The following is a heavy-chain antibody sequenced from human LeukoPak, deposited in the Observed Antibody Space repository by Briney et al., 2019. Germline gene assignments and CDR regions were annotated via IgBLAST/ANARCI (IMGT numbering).Heavy chain of an antibody. Sequence: PGGSLRLSGAASGFAFSSYVMSWVRQAPGKGLEWVSSISASGGSTYYAGSVKGRFTISRDNPENTLFLQLNSLRAEDTAVYYCAKGLHGYDFDYWGQGALVSVSS. CDR2: ISASGGST. CDR1: GFAFSSYV. V-gene: IGHV3-23*01. D-gene: IGHD5-12*01. CDR3: AKGLHGYDFDY. J-gene: IGHJ4*02.